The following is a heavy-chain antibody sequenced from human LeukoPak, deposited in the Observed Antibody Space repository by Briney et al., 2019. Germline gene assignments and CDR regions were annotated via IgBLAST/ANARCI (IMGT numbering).Heavy chain of an antibody. CDR1: GGSISSYY. J-gene: IGHJ3*02. V-gene: IGHV4-59*01. CDR2: IYYSGST. D-gene: IGHD5-18*01. Sequence: ASETLSLTCTVSGGSISSYYWRWIRQPPGKGPEWIGYIYYSGSTNYNPSLKSRVTISVDTSKNQFSLKLSSVTAADTAVYYCARTLGYSYGEDAFDIWGQGTMVTVSS. CDR3: ARTLGYSYGEDAFDI.